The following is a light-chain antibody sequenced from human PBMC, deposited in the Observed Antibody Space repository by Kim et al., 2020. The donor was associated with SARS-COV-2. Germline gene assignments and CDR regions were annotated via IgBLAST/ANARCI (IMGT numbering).Light chain of an antibody. CDR3: QQYGSSPYT. CDR1: QSVSISY. V-gene: IGKV3-20*01. CDR2: GAA. J-gene: IGKJ2*01. Sequence: PGDITAISCAASQSVSISYLACYQQKHGQAPSLLIYGAATRATGIPDRFSGSGSWTDFTLTINRLEPEDVAMYYCQQYGSSPYTFGQGTKLEI.